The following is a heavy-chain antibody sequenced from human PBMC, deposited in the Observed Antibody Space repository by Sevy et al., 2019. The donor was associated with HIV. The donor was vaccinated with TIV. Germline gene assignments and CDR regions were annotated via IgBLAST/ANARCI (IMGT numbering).Heavy chain of an antibody. CDR1: GFTFSSFF. Sequence: GGSLRLSCAASGFTFSSFFMSWVRQAPGKGLEWVANIKQDGREKYYVDSVKGRFTISRDNAWNSVYLQMNSLRAEDTGVYYCARDLTAPYYYYGMDVWGQGTMVTVSS. D-gene: IGHD1-20*01. CDR2: IKQDGREK. CDR3: ARDLTAPYYYYGMDV. J-gene: IGHJ6*02. V-gene: IGHV3-7*01.